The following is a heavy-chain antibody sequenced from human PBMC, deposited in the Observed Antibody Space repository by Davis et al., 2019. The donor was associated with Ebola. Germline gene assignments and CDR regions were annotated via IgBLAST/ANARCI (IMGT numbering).Heavy chain of an antibody. V-gene: IGHV1-18*01. CDR3: ARVSVITIFGVVPDY. CDR1: GYTFTSYG. J-gene: IGHJ4*02. D-gene: IGHD3-3*01. Sequence: ASVKVSCKASGYTFTSYGISWVRQAPGQGLEWMGWISAYNGNTNYAQKLQGRVTMTTDTSTSTAYLELRSLRSDDTAVYYCARVSVITIFGVVPDYWGQGTLVTVSS. CDR2: ISAYNGNT.